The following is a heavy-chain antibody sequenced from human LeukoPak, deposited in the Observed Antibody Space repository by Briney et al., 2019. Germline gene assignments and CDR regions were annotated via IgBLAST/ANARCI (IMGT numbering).Heavy chain of an antibody. CDR1: GFTFDDYA. V-gene: IGHV3-23*01. Sequence: PGRSLRLSCAASGFTFDDYAMHWVRQAPGKGLEWVSGISGSGGSTYYADSVKGRFTISRDNSKNTLYLQMNSLRAEGTAVYYCAKIPHTYYDILTGYYNYWGQGTLVTVSS. J-gene: IGHJ4*02. CDR3: AKIPHTYYDILTGYYNY. D-gene: IGHD3-9*01. CDR2: ISGSGGST.